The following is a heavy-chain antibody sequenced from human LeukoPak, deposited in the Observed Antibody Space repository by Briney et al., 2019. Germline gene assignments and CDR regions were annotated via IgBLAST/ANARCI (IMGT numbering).Heavy chain of an antibody. CDR3: ASYLDGSGYFYYYYMDV. V-gene: IGHV4-39*07. Sequence: SETLSLTCTVSGGSISSSSYYWGWIRQPPGKGLEWIGSIYYSGSTYYNPSLKSRVTISVDTSKNQFSLKLSSVTAADTAVYYCASYLDGSGYFYYYYMDVWGKGTTVTVSS. CDR2: IYYSGST. D-gene: IGHD3-22*01. CDR1: GGSISSSSYY. J-gene: IGHJ6*03.